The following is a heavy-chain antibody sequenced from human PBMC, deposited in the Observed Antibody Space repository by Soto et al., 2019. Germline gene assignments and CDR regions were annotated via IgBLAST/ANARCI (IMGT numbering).Heavy chain of an antibody. V-gene: IGHV3-23*01. Sequence: EVQLLESGGGLVQPGGTLRLSCAAPGFTFSSYAMSWVRQAPGKGLEWVSAISGSGGSTYYADSVKGRFTISRDNSKNTLYLQMNSLRAEDTAVYYCAKSPVFEGGSPLYYFDYWGQGTLVTVSS. CDR1: GFTFSSYA. CDR2: ISGSGGST. CDR3: AKSPVFEGGSPLYYFDY. D-gene: IGHD3-16*01. J-gene: IGHJ4*02.